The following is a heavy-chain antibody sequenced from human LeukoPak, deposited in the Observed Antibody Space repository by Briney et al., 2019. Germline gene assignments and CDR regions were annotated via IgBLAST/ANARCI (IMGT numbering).Heavy chain of an antibody. D-gene: IGHD5-24*01. J-gene: IGHJ6*03. CDR1: GYNFPTYW. CDR2: IYPGDSDT. V-gene: IGHV5-51*01. CDR3: GRLVEMTATRPNSYYYYMDV. Sequence: GESLKISCRGSGYNFPTYWIGWVRQVPGKGLEYMGIIYPGDSDTRYSPSFEGQVTFSTDTSINTVYLQWSSLKASDTAMYYCGRLVEMTATRPNSYYYYMDVWGKGSTVTVSS.